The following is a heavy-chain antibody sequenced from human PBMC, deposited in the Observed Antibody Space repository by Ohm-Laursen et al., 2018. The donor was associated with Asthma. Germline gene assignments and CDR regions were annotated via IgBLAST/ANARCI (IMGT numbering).Heavy chain of an antibody. CDR3: ARIGPEWELPGREYSLHH. CDR2: ISTASSFI. J-gene: IGHJ1*01. CDR1: GYTFSRYS. Sequence: PRLSCAASGYTFSRYSIHWVRQIPGKGLEWVASISTASSFIYYADSVRGRFTTSRDNARNLVFLQMDSLRAEDTALYYCARIGPEWELPGREYSLHHWGEGTLVTVSS. D-gene: IGHD1-26*01. V-gene: IGHV3-21*01.